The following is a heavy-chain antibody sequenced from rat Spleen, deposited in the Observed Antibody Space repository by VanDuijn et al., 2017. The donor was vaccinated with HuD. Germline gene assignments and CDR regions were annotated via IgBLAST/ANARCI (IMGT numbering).Heavy chain of an antibody. CDR1: GHSITSSY. CDR2: ISYSGST. Sequence: EVQLRESGPGLVKPSHSLSLTCSVTGHSITSSYRWNWIRKFPGSKLEWIGHISYSGSTSYNPSLKSRISITRDTSKNQFFLQLNSVTTDDTATYYCERYMIRGRVMDAWGQGASVTVSS. CDR3: ERYMIRGRVMDA. D-gene: IGHD4-3*01. J-gene: IGHJ4*01. V-gene: IGHV3-1*01.